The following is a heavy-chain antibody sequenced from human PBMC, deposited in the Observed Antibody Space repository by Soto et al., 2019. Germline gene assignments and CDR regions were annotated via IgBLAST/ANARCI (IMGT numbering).Heavy chain of an antibody. D-gene: IGHD3-3*01. CDR1: GASITDNY. CDR2: VHYSGLA. Sequence: QVQLQQSGPGLVRPSEALTLTCDVSGASITDNYWSWIRQPPGKGPEWIGYVHYSGLANYNPALKRLVTIGMETSKHRLVLKVDTVTAEDPAVYYCARALDYDFWGGRNWFDPWGQGILVTVSS. V-gene: IGHV4-59*01. J-gene: IGHJ5*02. CDR3: ARALDYDFWGGRNWFDP.